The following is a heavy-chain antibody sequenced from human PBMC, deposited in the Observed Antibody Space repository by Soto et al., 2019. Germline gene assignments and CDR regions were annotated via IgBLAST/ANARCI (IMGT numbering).Heavy chain of an antibody. CDR1: GFTFSSYE. D-gene: IGHD6-19*01. Sequence: GGSLRLSCAASGFTFSSYEMNWVRQAPGKGLEWVSYISYSGSTIYYADSVKGRFTISRDNAKSSLYLQMNDLRAEDTAVYYCTKDLDTGVTVAGSDYWGQGTLVTVSS. V-gene: IGHV3-48*03. J-gene: IGHJ4*02. CDR2: ISYSGSTI. CDR3: TKDLDTGVTVAGSDY.